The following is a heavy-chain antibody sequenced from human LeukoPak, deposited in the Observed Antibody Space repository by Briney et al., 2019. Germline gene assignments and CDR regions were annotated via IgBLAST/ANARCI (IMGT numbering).Heavy chain of an antibody. J-gene: IGHJ6*03. Sequence: VASVNVSCKASGGTFSSYAISWVRQAPGQGLEWMGGIIPTFCTANYAQKFKGRVTITADESTSTAYIELSSLRSEDTAVYYCASVRDSGAVADYYYYMDVWGKGTTVTISS. D-gene: IGHD6-19*01. V-gene: IGHV1-69*01. CDR1: GGTFSSYA. CDR3: ASVRDSGAVADYYYYMDV. CDR2: IIPTFCTA.